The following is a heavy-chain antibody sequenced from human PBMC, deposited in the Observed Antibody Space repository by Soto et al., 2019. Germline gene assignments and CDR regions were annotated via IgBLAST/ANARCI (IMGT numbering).Heavy chain of an antibody. D-gene: IGHD3-22*01. V-gene: IGHV1-18*04. CDR1: GYTFTSYG. CDR2: ISAYNGNT. Sequence: GASVKVSCKASGYTFTSYGISWVRQAPGQGLEWMGWISAYNGNTNYAQKLQGRVTMTTDTSTSTAYMELRSLRSDDTAVYYCAREVGYYDSSGYDDYWGHGTLVTVSS. CDR3: AREVGYYDSSGYDDY. J-gene: IGHJ4*01.